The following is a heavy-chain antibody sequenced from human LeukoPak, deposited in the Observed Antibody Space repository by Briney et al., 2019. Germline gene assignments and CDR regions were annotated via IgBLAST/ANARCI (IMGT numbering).Heavy chain of an antibody. V-gene: IGHV3-53*01. CDR3: ARDHGRGYCSSTSCYPGVDY. CDR2: IYSGDNT. D-gene: IGHD2-2*01. J-gene: IGHJ4*02. CDR1: GFAVSTNY. Sequence: GGSLRLSCAASGFAVSTNYMSWDRQAPGKGLEWVSVIYSGDNTYYSDSVKGRFTISRDNSKNTLYLQMNSLRAEDTAVYYCARDHGRGYCSSTSCYPGVDYWGQGTLVTVSS.